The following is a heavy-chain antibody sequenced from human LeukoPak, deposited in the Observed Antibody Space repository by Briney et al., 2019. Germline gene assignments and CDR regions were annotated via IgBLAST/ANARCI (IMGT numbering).Heavy chain of an antibody. CDR1: GGSISSYY. CDR3: ARDRGYSYGIDY. J-gene: IGHJ4*02. D-gene: IGHD5-18*01. V-gene: IGHV4-59*01. Sequence: SETLSLTCTVSGGSISSYYWSWIRQPPGKGLEWMGYIYYSGSTNYNPSLKSRVTISVDTSKNQFSLKLSSVTAADTAVYYCARDRGYSYGIDYWGQGSLVTVSS. CDR2: IYYSGST.